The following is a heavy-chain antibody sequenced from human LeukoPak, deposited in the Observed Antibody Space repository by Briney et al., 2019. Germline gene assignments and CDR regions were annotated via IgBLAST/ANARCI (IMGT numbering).Heavy chain of an antibody. CDR1: GFTFDDYG. V-gene: IGHV3-20*04. J-gene: IGHJ4*02. CDR3: ARINSYYYDSSGYYLDY. Sequence: GGSLRLSCAASGFTFDDYGMSWVRQAPGKGLEWVSGINWNGGSTGYADSVKGRFTISRDNAKNSLYLQMNSLRAEDTALYYCARINSYYYDSSGYYLDYWGQGTLVTVSS. CDR2: INWNGGST. D-gene: IGHD3-22*01.